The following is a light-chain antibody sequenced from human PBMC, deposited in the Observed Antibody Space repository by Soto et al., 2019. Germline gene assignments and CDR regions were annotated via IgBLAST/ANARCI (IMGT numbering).Light chain of an antibody. J-gene: IGLJ3*02. CDR1: SSNIGNNY. V-gene: IGLV1-51*01. Sequence: QSVLTQPPSVSAAPGQKVTISCSGSSSNIGNNYVSWYQQLPGTAPKLLIYDDNKRPSVIPDRFSGSKSGTSATLGITGLQTGDEADYYCGTWDNSLTAGVFGGGTQLTVL. CDR3: GTWDNSLTAGV. CDR2: DDN.